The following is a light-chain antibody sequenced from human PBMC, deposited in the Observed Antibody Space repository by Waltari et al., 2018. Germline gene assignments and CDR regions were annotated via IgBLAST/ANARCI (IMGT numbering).Light chain of an antibody. J-gene: IGKJ2*02. CDR1: QSVSSSY. CDR2: GAS. Sequence: EIVLKQSPVTLSLSPGERATLSCRASQSVSSSYLAWCQQKPGQAPRLLIYGASSRATGIPDSFSGSGSGTDFTLTISRLEPEDFAVYYCQQYGSSPRTFGQGTKLDIK. CDR3: QQYGSSPRT. V-gene: IGKV3-20*01.